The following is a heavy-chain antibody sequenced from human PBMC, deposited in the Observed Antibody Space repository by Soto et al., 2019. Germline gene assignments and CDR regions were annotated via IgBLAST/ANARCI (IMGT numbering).Heavy chain of an antibody. CDR2: INTGNGNT. Sequence: ASVKVSCKTSGYTFSTYATHWVRQAPGQRLEWMGWINTGNGNTKHSQKFQGRVTITRDTSASTDYMELSSLRSEDTAVYYCARDSGAYFAYWGQGTLVTVSS. V-gene: IGHV1-3*04. D-gene: IGHD3-10*01. CDR1: GYTFSTYA. J-gene: IGHJ4*02. CDR3: ARDSGAYFAY.